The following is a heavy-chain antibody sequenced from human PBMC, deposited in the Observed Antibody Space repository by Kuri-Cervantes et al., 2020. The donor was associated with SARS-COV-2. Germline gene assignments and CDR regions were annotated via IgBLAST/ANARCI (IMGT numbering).Heavy chain of an antibody. CDR3: ARTDFWSGYYVDY. D-gene: IGHD3-3*01. CDR1: GFTFSDYY. J-gene: IGHJ4*02. CDR2: ISSSGSTI. Sequence: GGSLRLTCAASGFTFSDYYMSWIRQAPGKGLEWVSYISSSGSTIYYADSVKGRFTISRDNAKNSLYLQMNSLRAEDTAVYYCARTDFWSGYYVDYWGQGTLVTVSS. V-gene: IGHV3-11*04.